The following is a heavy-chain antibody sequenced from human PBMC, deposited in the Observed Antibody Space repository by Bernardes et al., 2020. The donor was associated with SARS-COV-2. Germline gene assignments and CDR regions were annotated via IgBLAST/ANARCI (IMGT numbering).Heavy chain of an antibody. Sequence: GGSLRLSCAASGFTFSSYNMNWVRQAPGKGLEWVSSISDSSSYIYYADSVKGRFTISRDNAKNTLYLLMNSLRTDDTAVYYCTRGLELELITWFDYWGQGTLVTVSS. D-gene: IGHD1-7*01. CDR2: ISDSSSYI. V-gene: IGHV3-21*01. CDR1: GFTFSSYN. CDR3: TRGLELELITWFDY. J-gene: IGHJ4*02.